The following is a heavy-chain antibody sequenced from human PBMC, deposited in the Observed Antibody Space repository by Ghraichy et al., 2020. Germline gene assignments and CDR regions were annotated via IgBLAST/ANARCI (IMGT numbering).Heavy chain of an antibody. Sequence: SETLSLTCTVSGGSISSGGYYWSWIRQHPGKGLEWIGYIYYSGSTYYNPSLKSRVTISVDTSKNQFSLKLSSVTAAETAVYYCARDPGQADSSGYGYLDAFDIWGQGTMVTVSS. J-gene: IGHJ3*02. V-gene: IGHV4-31*03. CDR2: IYYSGST. D-gene: IGHD3-22*01. CDR1: GGSISSGGYY. CDR3: ARDPGQADSSGYGYLDAFDI.